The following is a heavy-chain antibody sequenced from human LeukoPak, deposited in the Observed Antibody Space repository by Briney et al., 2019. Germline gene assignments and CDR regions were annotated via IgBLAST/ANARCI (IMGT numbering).Heavy chain of an antibody. CDR1: GFTFSSYA. V-gene: IGHV3-30-3*01. Sequence: GRSLRLSCAASGFTFSSYAMHWVRQAPGKGLEWVAVISYDGSNKYYADSVKGRFTISRDNSKNTLYLQMNSLRAEDTAVYYCARDLTPRTPVLRFLEWLYQGVFDYWGQGTLVTVSS. CDR2: ISYDGSNK. J-gene: IGHJ4*02. D-gene: IGHD3-3*01. CDR3: ARDLTPRTPVLRFLEWLYQGVFDY.